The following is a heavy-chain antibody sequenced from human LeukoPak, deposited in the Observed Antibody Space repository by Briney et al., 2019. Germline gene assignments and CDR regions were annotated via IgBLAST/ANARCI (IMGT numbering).Heavy chain of an antibody. Sequence: ASVKVSCKASGGTFSSYAISWVRQAPGQGLEWMGWMNPNSGNTGYAQKFQGRVTITRNTSISTAYMELSSLRSEDTAVYYCARSPTGIQLWLEDWGQGTLVTVSS. D-gene: IGHD5-18*01. J-gene: IGHJ4*02. CDR1: GGTFSSYA. CDR3: ARSPTGIQLWLED. V-gene: IGHV1-8*03. CDR2: MNPNSGNT.